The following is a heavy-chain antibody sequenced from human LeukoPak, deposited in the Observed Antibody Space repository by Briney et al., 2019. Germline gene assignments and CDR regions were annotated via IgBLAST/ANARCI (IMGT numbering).Heavy chain of an antibody. Sequence: SETLSLTCAVSGGSITSNNWWSWVRQSPGKGLEWIGEIYHTGNSNYNPSLKSRVTMSVDKSKNQFSMELTSVTAEDTAFYYCARDVGARLPGYWGQGILVTVSS. CDR1: GGSITSNNW. CDR3: ARDVGARLPGY. CDR2: IYHTGNS. D-gene: IGHD6-6*01. J-gene: IGHJ4*02. V-gene: IGHV4-4*02.